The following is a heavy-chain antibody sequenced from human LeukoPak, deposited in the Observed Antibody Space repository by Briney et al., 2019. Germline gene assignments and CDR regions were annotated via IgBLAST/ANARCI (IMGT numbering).Heavy chain of an antibody. J-gene: IGHJ4*02. CDR3: TGGIAAHGDY. V-gene: IGHV3-49*04. CDR2: IRSKAYGGTT. D-gene: IGHD6-13*01. Sequence: GRSLRLSCTASALSFSDYSMSWGRQAPGKGLEWVGFIRSKAYGGTTEYAASVKGRFTITRDDSKSIAYLQMNSLKTEDTAVYYCTGGIAAHGDYWGQGTLVTVSS. CDR1: ALSFSDYS.